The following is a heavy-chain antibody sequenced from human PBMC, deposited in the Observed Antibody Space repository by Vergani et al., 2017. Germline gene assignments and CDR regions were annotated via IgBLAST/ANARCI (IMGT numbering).Heavy chain of an antibody. D-gene: IGHD6-13*01. V-gene: IGHV3-33*01. J-gene: IGHJ6*03. CDR3: ARERIGQHSWIHYYYYMDV. Sequence: QVQLVQSGGGVVQPGRSLRLSCAASGFTFSAYGMYWVRQAPGKGLEWVAVLWYDGSNKYYADSVKGRFTLSRDNSKNTLYLQMNSLRTEDTAVYYCARERIGQHSWIHYYYYMDVWGKGTTVTVSS. CDR1: GFTFSAYG. CDR2: LWYDGSNK.